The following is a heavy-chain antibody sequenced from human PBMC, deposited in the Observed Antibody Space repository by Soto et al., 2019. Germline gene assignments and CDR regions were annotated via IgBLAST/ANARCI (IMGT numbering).Heavy chain of an antibody. D-gene: IGHD3-22*01. CDR3: ARGAYDSSGYGYYYYGMDV. CDR1: GGTFSSYA. V-gene: IGHV1-69*12. J-gene: IGHJ6*02. Sequence: QVQLVQSGAEVKKPGSSVKVSCKASGGTFSSYAISWVRQAPGQGLEWMGGIIPIFGTANYAQKFQGRVTITEDESTSTAYMELSSLRSEDTAVYYCARGAYDSSGYGYYYYGMDVWGQGTTVTVSS. CDR2: IIPIFGTA.